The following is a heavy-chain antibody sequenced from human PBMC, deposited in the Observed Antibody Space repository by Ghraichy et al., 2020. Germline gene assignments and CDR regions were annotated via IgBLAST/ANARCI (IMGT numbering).Heavy chain of an antibody. CDR3: ARDARIYVPVARGYYYLMDV. D-gene: IGHD2-2*01. J-gene: IGHJ6*02. V-gene: IGHV3-48*04. CDR2: ISGSGDTI. Sequence: GGSLRLSCVASGLTSNMYSMNWVRQAPGKGLEWISYISGSGDTIYYADSVKGRFTISRDNAKISLSLQMNSLRAEDTAVYYCARDARIYVPVARGYYYLMDVWGQGTTVTVSS. CDR1: GLTSNMYS.